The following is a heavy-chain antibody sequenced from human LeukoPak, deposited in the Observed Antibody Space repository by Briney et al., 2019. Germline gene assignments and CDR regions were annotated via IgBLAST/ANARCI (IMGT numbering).Heavy chain of an antibody. J-gene: IGHJ2*01. CDR1: GFTFSSYA. CDR2: ISGSGGST. CDR3: ASSVTPYWYFDL. D-gene: IGHD2-21*02. Sequence: PGGSLGLSCAASGFTFSSYAMSWVRQAPGKGLEWVSAISGSGGSTYYADSVKGRFTISRDNSKNTLYLQMNSLRAEDTAVYYCASSVTPYWYFDLWGRGTLVTVSS. V-gene: IGHV3-23*01.